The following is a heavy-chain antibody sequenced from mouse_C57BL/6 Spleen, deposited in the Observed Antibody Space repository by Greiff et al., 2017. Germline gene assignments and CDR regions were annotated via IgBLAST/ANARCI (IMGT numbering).Heavy chain of an antibody. Sequence: EVKLVESGAGLVKPGGSLKLSCAASGFTFSSYAMSWVRQTPEKRLEWVAYISSGGDYIYYADTVKGRFTISRDNARNTLYLQMSSLKSEDTAMYYCTREGYGWFAYWGQGTLVTVSA. V-gene: IGHV5-9-1*02. D-gene: IGHD1-1*01. CDR3: TREGYGWFAY. CDR2: ISSGGDYI. CDR1: GFTFSSYA. J-gene: IGHJ3*01.